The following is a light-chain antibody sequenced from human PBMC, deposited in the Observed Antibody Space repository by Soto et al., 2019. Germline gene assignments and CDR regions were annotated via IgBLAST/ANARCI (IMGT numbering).Light chain of an antibody. J-gene: IGLJ1*01. CDR2: EVS. Sequence: QSALTQPASVSGSPGQSITISCTGTSSDVGGYNYVSWSQQHPGKAPKLLISEVSNRPSGVSNRFSGSKSGNTASLTISGLQADDEADYYCSSYTASSTLVFGTGTK. CDR3: SSYTASSTLV. V-gene: IGLV2-14*03. CDR1: SSDVGGYNY.